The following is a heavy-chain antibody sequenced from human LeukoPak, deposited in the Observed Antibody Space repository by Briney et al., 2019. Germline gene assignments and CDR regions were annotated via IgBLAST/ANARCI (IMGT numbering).Heavy chain of an antibody. J-gene: IGHJ5*02. CDR3: ARDIVVVVAATGYNWFDP. Sequence: PSETLSLTCTVSGGSISSYYWSWIRQPPGKGLEWIGEINHSGSTNYNPSLKSRVTISVDTSKNQFSLKLSSVTAADTAVYYCARDIVVVVAATGYNWFDPWGQGTLVTVSS. D-gene: IGHD2-15*01. V-gene: IGHV4-34*01. CDR2: INHSGST. CDR1: GGSISSYY.